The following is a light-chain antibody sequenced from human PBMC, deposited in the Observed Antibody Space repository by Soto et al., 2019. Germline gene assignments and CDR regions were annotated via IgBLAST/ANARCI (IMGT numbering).Light chain of an antibody. CDR1: QSISTW. CDR3: QHYSTYPWT. V-gene: IGKV1-5*03. CDR2: KAS. J-gene: IGKJ1*01. Sequence: DIHMTQSPSTLSASVGDRVTITCRASQSISTWLAWYQQKPGKAPHLLIYKASNLESGVPSRFSGSGSGTDFTLTINYLLPDDFATYYCQHYSTYPWTFGQGTKVEVK.